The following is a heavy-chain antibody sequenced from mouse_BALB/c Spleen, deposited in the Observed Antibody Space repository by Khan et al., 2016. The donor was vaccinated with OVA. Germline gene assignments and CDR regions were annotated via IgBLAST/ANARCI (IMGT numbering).Heavy chain of an antibody. Sequence: EVQLQESGPGLVKPSQSLSLTCTVTGYSITSNYAWSWIRQFPGNKLEWMGYISYSGATNYNPSLKSRISVTRDTSDNQFFLQLNSVTTEDTAPYYCARQNYYGYALDYWGQGTSVTVSS. J-gene: IGHJ4*01. V-gene: IGHV3-2*02. CDR3: ARQNYYGYALDY. CDR2: ISYSGAT. D-gene: IGHD1-1*01. CDR1: GYSITSNYA.